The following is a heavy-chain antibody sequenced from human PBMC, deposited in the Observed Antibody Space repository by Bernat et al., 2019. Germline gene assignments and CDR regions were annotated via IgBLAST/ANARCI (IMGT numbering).Heavy chain of an antibody. J-gene: IGHJ6*02. CDR1: GFTFSSYS. D-gene: IGHD2-2*02. CDR3: ARERDPYTAANGDCYYGMDV. CDR2: ISSSSSYI. V-gene: IGHV3-21*01. Sequence: EVQLVESGGGLVKPGGSLRLSCAASGFTFSSYSMNWVRQAPGKGLEWVSSISSSSSYIYYADSGKGRFTISRDNAKNSLCMQVNSLRAEGPAVYDRARERDPYTAANGDCYYGMDVWGRGTTVTVSS.